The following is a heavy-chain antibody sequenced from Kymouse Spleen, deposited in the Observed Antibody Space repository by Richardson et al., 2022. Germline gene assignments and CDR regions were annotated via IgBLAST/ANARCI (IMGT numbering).Heavy chain of an antibody. CDR3: ARERGSSSWYRYYGMDV. CDR1: GFTFSSYG. Sequence: QVQLVESGGGVVQPGRSLRLSCAASGFTFSSYGMHWVRQAPGKGLEWVAVIWYDGSNKYYADSVKGRFTISRDNSKNTLYLQMNSLRAEDTAVYYCARERGSSSWYRYYGMDVWGQGTTVTVSS. D-gene: IGHD6-13*01. CDR2: IWYDGSNK. V-gene: IGHV3-33*01. J-gene: IGHJ6*02.